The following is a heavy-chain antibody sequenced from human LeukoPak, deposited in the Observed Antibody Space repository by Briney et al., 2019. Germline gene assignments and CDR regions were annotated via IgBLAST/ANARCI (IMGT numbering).Heavy chain of an antibody. V-gene: IGHV3-74*01. Sequence: TGGSLRLSCAASGFTFSDYYMSWIRQAPGKGLVWVSRINFDGSSTNYADSVRGRFTISRDNAKDTLYLQINSLRAEDTAVYYCARGITGMYYYDPWGQGTLVTVSS. J-gene: IGHJ5*02. D-gene: IGHD3-10*01. CDR1: GFTFSDYY. CDR2: INFDGSST. CDR3: ARGITGMYYYDP.